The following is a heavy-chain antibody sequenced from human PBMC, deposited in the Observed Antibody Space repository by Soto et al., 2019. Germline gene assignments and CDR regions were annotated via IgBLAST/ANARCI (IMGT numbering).Heavy chain of an antibody. CDR3: ALRAGNWNPLAD. Sequence: QVQLVQPGAEVEKPGSSVKVSCKASGGTTSSYTISWVRQSPGQGLEWMGNIVPMINKVDYAQTFQGRVTITADKSTRTVDMELSSLKSEDTAGDFCALRAGNWNPLADGGQGTLVTVSS. V-gene: IGHV1-69*02. CDR2: IVPMINKV. CDR1: GGTTSSYT. J-gene: IGHJ4*02. D-gene: IGHD1-1*01.